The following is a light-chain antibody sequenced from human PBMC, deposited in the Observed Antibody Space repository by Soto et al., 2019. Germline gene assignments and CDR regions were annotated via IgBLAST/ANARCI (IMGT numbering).Light chain of an antibody. CDR1: SSDVGGYNY. Sequence: QSALTQPASVSGSPGQSITISCTGTSSDVGGYNYVSWYQQHPGKAPKLMIYAVSNRPSGASNRFSASKSGNTASLTISGLQAEDEADYYCSSYTSSRTRVFGGGTMLTVL. CDR3: SSYTSSRTRV. V-gene: IGLV2-14*01. CDR2: AVS. J-gene: IGLJ3*02.